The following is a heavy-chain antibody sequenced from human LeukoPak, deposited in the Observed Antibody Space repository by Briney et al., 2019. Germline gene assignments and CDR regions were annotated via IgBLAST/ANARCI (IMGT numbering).Heavy chain of an antibody. CDR2: INPNSGDT. Sequence: GASVKVSCKASGYTFTGYYMHWVRQSPGHGLEGMGWINPNSGDTNYAQKFQGIVTMTRDTSISTVYMELSTLTSDDTAVYYCARARFGDLFGFDYWGQGTLVTVSS. V-gene: IGHV1-2*02. CDR3: ARARFGDLFGFDY. D-gene: IGHD3-16*01. J-gene: IGHJ4*02. CDR1: GYTFTGYY.